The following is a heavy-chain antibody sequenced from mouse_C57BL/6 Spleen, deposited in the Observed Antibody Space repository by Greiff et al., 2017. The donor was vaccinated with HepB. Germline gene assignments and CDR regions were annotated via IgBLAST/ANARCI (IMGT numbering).Heavy chain of an antibody. D-gene: IGHD2-4*01. V-gene: IGHV1-4*01. Sequence: QVQLQQSGAELARPGASVKMSCKASGYTFTSYTMHWVKQRPGQGLEWIGYINPSSGYTKYNQKFKDKATLTADKSSSTAYMQLSSLTSEDSAVYYCARGGIYYDYDGDWFAYWGQGTLVTVSA. J-gene: IGHJ3*01. CDR3: ARGGIYYDYDGDWFAY. CDR2: INPSSGYT. CDR1: GYTFTSYT.